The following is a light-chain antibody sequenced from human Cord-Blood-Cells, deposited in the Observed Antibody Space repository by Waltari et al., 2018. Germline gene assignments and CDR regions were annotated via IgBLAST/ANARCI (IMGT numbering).Light chain of an antibody. CDR2: AAS. CDR1: QGISSY. Sequence: AIRMTQFPSSFSASIGDRVPITGRATQGISSYLALYQEKPGKPPTLLIYAASTLQSAVASRFTGSGSGTDFTITISCLQSEDISTYYCQQNYSYPLTFGPGTKVDIK. J-gene: IGKJ3*01. V-gene: IGKV1-8*01. CDR3: QQNYSYPLT.